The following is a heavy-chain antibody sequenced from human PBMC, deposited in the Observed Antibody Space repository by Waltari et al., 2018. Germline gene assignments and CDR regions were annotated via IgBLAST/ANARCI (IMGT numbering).Heavy chain of an antibody. V-gene: IGHV3-74*01. Sequence: EEKLLESGGGLVQPGDSLRLSCAGSGFRFSNYWMNWIRQAHGKGLVWVARIGNDETSISYADSVKGRFTISRDNAKNTVYLQMKRLRVEDTAVYYCARLAPRTYRSPVPGRHYYYGMDVWGQGTTVTVSS. D-gene: IGHD3-10*01. CDR2: IGNDETSI. CDR3: ARLAPRTYRSPVPGRHYYYGMDV. CDR1: GFRFSNYW. J-gene: IGHJ6*02.